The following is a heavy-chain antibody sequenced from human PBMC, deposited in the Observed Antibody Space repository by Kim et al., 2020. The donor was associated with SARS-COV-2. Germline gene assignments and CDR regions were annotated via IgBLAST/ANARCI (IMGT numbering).Heavy chain of an antibody. CDR3: ARHSGNSPTDAFDV. CDR1: GFDFNAYA. V-gene: IGHV3-21*01. CDR2: MSTRNSI. Sequence: GGSLRLSCAASGFDFNAYAMTWVRQAPGQGLEWVSSMSTRNSIYYRNSLRARFTVSRDNAKKSLLLQMNSLRAEDTAVYYCARHSGNSPTDAFDVWGQGTLVIVSS. D-gene: IGHD3-10*01. J-gene: IGHJ3*01.